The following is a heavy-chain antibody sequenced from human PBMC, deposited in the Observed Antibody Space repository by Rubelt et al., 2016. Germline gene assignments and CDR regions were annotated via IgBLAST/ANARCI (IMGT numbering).Heavy chain of an antibody. Sequence: GLEWMGIINPSGGSTSYAQKFQGRVTMTTDTSTSTAYMELRSLRSDDTAVYYCARVAYGDYESAFDIWGQGTMVTVSS. D-gene: IGHD4-17*01. V-gene: IGHV1-46*01. CDR2: INPSGGST. J-gene: IGHJ3*02. CDR3: ARVAYGDYESAFDI.